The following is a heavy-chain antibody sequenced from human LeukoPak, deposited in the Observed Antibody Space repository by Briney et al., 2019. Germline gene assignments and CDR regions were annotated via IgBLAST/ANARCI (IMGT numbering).Heavy chain of an antibody. CDR2: ISSSSSYI. V-gene: IGHV3-21*01. D-gene: IGHD6-6*01. CDR3: ARGGAARPDF. CDR1: GFTFSSYS. J-gene: IGHJ4*02. Sequence: GGSLRLSCAASGFTFSSYSMNWVRQAPGKGVGRVSSISSSSSYIYYADSVKGRFTISRDNAKNSLYLQMNSLRVEDTAVYYCARGGAARPDFWGQGTLVTVSS.